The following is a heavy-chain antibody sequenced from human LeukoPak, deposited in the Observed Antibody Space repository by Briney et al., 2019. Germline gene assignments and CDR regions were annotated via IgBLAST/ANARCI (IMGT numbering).Heavy chain of an antibody. CDR3: ARGGITRSGSYYLPFDY. CDR2: IYYSGST. CDR1: GGSISSYY. D-gene: IGHD3-10*01. Sequence: SETLSLTCTVSGGSISSYYWSWIRQPPGKGLEWIGYIYYSGSTNYNPSLKSRVTISVDTSKNQFSLKLSSVTAADTAVYYCARGGITRSGSYYLPFDYWGQVTLVAVSS. J-gene: IGHJ4*02. V-gene: IGHV4-59*01.